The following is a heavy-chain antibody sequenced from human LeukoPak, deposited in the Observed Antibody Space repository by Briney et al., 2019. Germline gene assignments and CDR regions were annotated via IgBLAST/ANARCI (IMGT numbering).Heavy chain of an antibody. CDR3: ARHRIMIFGVVIDAFDI. J-gene: IGHJ3*02. CDR1: GFTFSTYA. D-gene: IGHD3-3*01. Sequence: GPLRLSCAASGFTFSTYAMSWVRQAPGKGLEWIGEINHSGSTNYNPSLKSRVTISVDTSKNQFSLKLSSVTAADTAVYYCARHRIMIFGVVIDAFDIWGQGTMVTVSS. CDR2: INHSGST. V-gene: IGHV4-34*01.